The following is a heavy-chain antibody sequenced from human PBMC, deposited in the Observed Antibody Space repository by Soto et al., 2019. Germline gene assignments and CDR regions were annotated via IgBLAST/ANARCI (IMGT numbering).Heavy chain of an antibody. CDR2: ISDSGGST. J-gene: IGHJ4*02. Sequence: EVQLLESGGGLVQPGGSLRVACAASGFTFSGYAMSWVRQPPGKGLEWVSAISDSGGSTYYADSVKGRFTISRDNSKNTLYLQMNSLRAEDTAVYYCAKRVEYSSSTHYFDYWGQGTLVTVSS. D-gene: IGHD6-6*01. CDR3: AKRVEYSSSTHYFDY. CDR1: GFTFSGYA. V-gene: IGHV3-23*01.